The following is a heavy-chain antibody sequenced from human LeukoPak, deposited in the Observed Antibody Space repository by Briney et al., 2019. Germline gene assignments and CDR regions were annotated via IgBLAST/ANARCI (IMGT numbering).Heavy chain of an antibody. CDR2: FDPEDGET. J-gene: IGHJ4*02. V-gene: IGHV1-24*01. CDR1: GYTLTELS. CDR3: ATGRYSSGWRPEFDY. Sequence: GASVKVSCKVSGYTLTELSVHWVRQAPGKGLEWMGGFDPEDGETIYAQKFQGRVTMTEDTSTDTAYMELSSLRSEDTAVYYCATGRYSSGWRPEFDYWGQGTLITVSS. D-gene: IGHD6-19*01.